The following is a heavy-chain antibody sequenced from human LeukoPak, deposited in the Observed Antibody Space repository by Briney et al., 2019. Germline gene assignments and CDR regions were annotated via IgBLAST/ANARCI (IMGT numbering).Heavy chain of an antibody. CDR2: IYPGDSDT. CDR1: GYSFTIYW. V-gene: IGHV5-51*01. CDR3: ARLTDRGYSYGTIDY. Sequence: GESLKISCKGSGYSFTIYWIGWVPQIPGKGLEWMGIIYPGDSDTRYSPSFQGKVSISADKSISTDYLQWSSLKASDTAMYYCARLTDRGYSYGTIDYWGQGTLVTVSS. J-gene: IGHJ4*02. D-gene: IGHD5-18*01.